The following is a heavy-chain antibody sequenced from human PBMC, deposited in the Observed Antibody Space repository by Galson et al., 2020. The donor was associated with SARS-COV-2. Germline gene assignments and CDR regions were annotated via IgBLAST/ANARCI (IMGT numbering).Heavy chain of an antibody. V-gene: IGHV4-34*01. CDR1: GGSFSGYY. CDR2: INHGGST. CDR3: ARGHRGVVPAPVLGVGPYYSYFYMDV. Sequence: SETLSLTCAVYGGSFSGYYWSWIRQAPGKGLEWIGEINHGGSTNYTPSLKSRVTISVDTSKNQFSLKLRSVTAADTAVYYCARGHRGVVPAPVLGVGPYYSYFYMDVWGKGTTVTVSS. D-gene: IGHD2-2*02. J-gene: IGHJ6*03.